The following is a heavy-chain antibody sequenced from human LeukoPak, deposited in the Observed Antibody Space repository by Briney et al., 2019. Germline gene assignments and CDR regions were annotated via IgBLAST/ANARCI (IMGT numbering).Heavy chain of an antibody. J-gene: IGHJ4*02. V-gene: IGHV3-11*04. CDR2: ISSSGSTI. CDR3: ARDLEPMGWDIVVVPAAHGY. Sequence: GGSLRLSCAASGFTFSDYYMSWIRQAPGKGLEWVSYISSSGSTIYYADSVKGRFTISRDNAKNSLYLQMNSLRAEDTAVYYCARDLEPMGWDIVVVPAAHGYWGQGTLVTVSS. D-gene: IGHD2-2*01. CDR1: GFTFSDYY.